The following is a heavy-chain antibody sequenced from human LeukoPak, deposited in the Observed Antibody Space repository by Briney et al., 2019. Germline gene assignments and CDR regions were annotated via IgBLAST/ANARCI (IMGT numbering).Heavy chain of an antibody. CDR2: IYTSGST. J-gene: IGHJ4*02. V-gene: IGHV4-61*02. Sequence: PSQTPSLTCTVSGGSISSGSDYWSWIRQPAGKGLEWIGRIYTSGSTNYNPSLKSRVSISRDTSKNQFSLRLSSVTAADTAVYYCARAYQSGSYVDYFDYWGQGTLVTVSS. CDR1: GGSISSGSDY. CDR3: ARAYQSGSYVDYFDY. D-gene: IGHD1-26*01.